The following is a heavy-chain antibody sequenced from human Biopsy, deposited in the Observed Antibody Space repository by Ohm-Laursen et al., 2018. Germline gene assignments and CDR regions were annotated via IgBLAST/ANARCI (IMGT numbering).Heavy chain of an antibody. V-gene: IGHV3-15*01. Sequence: SLRLSCAASGFTFTHAWMNWVRQAPGKGLEWLGRIKSKSDSEATDHSAAVQGRFAISRDDSTNTIYLQMNSPKSEDTGVFYCTVDLGRGFHWGQGTLVTVSS. CDR2: IKSKSDSEAT. J-gene: IGHJ4*02. D-gene: IGHD5-12*01. CDR1: GFTFTHAW. CDR3: TVDLGRGFH.